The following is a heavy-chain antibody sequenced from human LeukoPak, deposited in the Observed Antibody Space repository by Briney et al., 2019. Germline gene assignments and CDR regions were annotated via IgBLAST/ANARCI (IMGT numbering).Heavy chain of an antibody. CDR1: GYTFTGYY. Sequence: ASVKVSCKASGYTFTGYYMHWVRQAPGQGLEWMGRINPNSGGTNYAQKFQGRVTMTRDTSISTAYMELSRLRSDDTAVYYCARDTRHYYGSGYYFDYWGQGTLVTVSS. V-gene: IGHV1-2*02. CDR2: INPNSGGT. CDR3: ARDTRHYYGSGYYFDY. J-gene: IGHJ4*02. D-gene: IGHD3-10*01.